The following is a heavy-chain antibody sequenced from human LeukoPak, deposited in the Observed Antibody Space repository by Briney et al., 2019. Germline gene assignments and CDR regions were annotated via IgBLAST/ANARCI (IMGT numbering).Heavy chain of an antibody. CDR2: ISSSSSYI. CDR3: ARDGVATFDY. Sequence: PGGSLRLSCAASGFTFSSYSMNWVRQAPGKGLEWVSSISSSSSYIYYADSVKGQFTISRDNAKNSLYLQMNSLRAEDTAVYYCARDGVATFDYWGQGTLVTVSS. CDR1: GFTFSSYS. D-gene: IGHD5-12*01. J-gene: IGHJ4*02. V-gene: IGHV3-21*01.